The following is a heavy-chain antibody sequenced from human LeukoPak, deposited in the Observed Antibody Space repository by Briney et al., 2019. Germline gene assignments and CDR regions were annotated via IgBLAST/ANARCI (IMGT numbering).Heavy chain of an antibody. CDR1: GYTFTGYY. CDR3: ARSRVVALRGDWFDP. Sequence: ASVKVSCKASGYTFTGYYMHWVRQAPGQGLEWMGWINPNSGGTNYAQKFQGRVTMTRDTSISTAYMELSRLRSDDTAVYYCARSRVVALRGDWFDPWGQGTLVTVSS. D-gene: IGHD2-15*01. V-gene: IGHV1-2*02. CDR2: INPNSGGT. J-gene: IGHJ5*02.